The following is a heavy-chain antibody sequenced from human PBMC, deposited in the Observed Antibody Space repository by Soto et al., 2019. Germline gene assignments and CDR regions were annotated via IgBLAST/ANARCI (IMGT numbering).Heavy chain of an antibody. Sequence: GGSLRLSCAASGFTFSSYAMSWVRQAPGKGLERVTAMGWSGSSNYYADSVKGRFTISRDNSKNTLYLQMNSLRAEDTAVYYCAREQGGYSSSSGGYYYYYYGMDVWGQGTTVTVSS. CDR1: GFTFSSYA. D-gene: IGHD6-6*01. V-gene: IGHV3-23*01. CDR3: AREQGGYSSSSGGYYYYYYGMDV. J-gene: IGHJ6*02. CDR2: MGWSGSSN.